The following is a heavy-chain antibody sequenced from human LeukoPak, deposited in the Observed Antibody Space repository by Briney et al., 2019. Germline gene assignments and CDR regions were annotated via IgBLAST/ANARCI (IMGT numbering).Heavy chain of an antibody. CDR3: ARGSVGATYLLYY. Sequence: GGSLRLSCAASGFTFSSYAMHWVRQAPGMGLEWVAVISYDGSNKYYADSVKGRFTISRDNSKNTLYLQMNSLRAEDTAVYYCARGSVGATYLLYYWGQGTLVTVSS. D-gene: IGHD1-26*01. CDR1: GFTFSSYA. V-gene: IGHV3-30-3*01. J-gene: IGHJ4*02. CDR2: ISYDGSNK.